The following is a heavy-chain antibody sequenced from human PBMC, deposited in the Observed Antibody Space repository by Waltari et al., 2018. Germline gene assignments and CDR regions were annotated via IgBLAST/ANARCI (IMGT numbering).Heavy chain of an antibody. D-gene: IGHD1-26*01. J-gene: IGHJ3*02. CDR2: IRYDGSHK. V-gene: IGHV3-30*02. CDR3: AKSAYGSSWAAFDI. Sequence: QVQLVESGGGVVQPGGSLRLSCAASGFTFSSYGMHWVRQAPGKGLEWVAFIRYDGSHKYYADSVKGRFTISRDNSKNTLYLQMNSLRAEDTAVYYCAKSAYGSSWAAFDIWGQGTMVTVSS. CDR1: GFTFSSYG.